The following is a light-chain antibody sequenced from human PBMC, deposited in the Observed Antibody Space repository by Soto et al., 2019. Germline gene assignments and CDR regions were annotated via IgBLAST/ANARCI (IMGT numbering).Light chain of an antibody. Sequence: DIQMTQSPSSLSASVGDRVNITCRASQSISGYLNWYQQKEGRAPNLLIYAVATLQNGVPSRFSGTRSGTDFTLTISSMQPEDVATYHCQQSSSCPWTFGQGTRVEMK. CDR1: QSISGY. J-gene: IGKJ1*01. V-gene: IGKV1-39*01. CDR3: QQSSSCPWT. CDR2: AVA.